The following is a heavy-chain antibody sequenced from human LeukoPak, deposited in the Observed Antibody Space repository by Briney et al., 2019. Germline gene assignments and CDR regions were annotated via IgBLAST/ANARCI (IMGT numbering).Heavy chain of an antibody. CDR2: INPSGGST. J-gene: IGHJ4*02. CDR1: GYTFTSYY. V-gene: IGHV1-46*01. D-gene: IGHD1-26*01. Sequence: ASVKVSCKASGYTFTSYYMHWVRQAPGQGLEWMGIINPSGGSTSYAQKFQGRVTMTRDMSTSTVYMELSSLGSEDTAVYYCARAGGGSYHFDYWGQGTLVTVSS. CDR3: ARAGGGSYHFDY.